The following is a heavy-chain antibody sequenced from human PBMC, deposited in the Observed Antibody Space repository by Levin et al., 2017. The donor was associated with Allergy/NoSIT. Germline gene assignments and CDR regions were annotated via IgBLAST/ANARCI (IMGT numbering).Heavy chain of an antibody. D-gene: IGHD3-16*01. CDR1: GYIFNNYW. CDR3: ARRVYSLGYYDS. V-gene: IGHV5-51*01. Sequence: HGESLKISCKASGYIFNNYWIGWVRQMPGKGLEWMGIIYPGDSDTRSSPSFQGQVTMSVDKSISTAYLQWGRLTASDSAMYFCARRVYSLGYYDSWGQGTRVTVSS. J-gene: IGHJ4*02. CDR2: IYPGDSDT.